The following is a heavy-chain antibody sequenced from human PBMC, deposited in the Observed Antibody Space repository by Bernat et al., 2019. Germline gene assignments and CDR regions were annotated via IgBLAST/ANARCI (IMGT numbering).Heavy chain of an antibody. Sequence: QVQLVQSGAEVKKPGASVKVSCKASGYTFTGYYMHWVRQAPGQGLEWMGWINPNSGGTNYAKKFQGRVTLTRDTSISTAYMELSRLRSGDTAVYYCARAYSSGWYRYDYWGQGTLVTVSS. D-gene: IGHD6-19*01. J-gene: IGHJ4*02. V-gene: IGHV1-2*02. CDR2: INPNSGGT. CDR1: GYTFTGYY. CDR3: ARAYSSGWYRYDY.